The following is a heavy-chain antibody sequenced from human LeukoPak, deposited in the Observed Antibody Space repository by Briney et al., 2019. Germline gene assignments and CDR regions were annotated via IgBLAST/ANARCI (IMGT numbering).Heavy chain of an antibody. V-gene: IGHV4-39*07. Sequence: SQTLSVTCTVSGGSISSGDYYWSWIRQPPGKGLEWIGSIYHSGSTYYNPSLKSRVTISVDTSKNQFSLKLSSVTAADTAVYYCARSWEVVTLFYFDYWGQGTLVTVSS. D-gene: IGHD4-23*01. CDR3: ARSWEVVTLFYFDY. CDR2: IYHSGST. CDR1: GGSISSGDYY. J-gene: IGHJ4*02.